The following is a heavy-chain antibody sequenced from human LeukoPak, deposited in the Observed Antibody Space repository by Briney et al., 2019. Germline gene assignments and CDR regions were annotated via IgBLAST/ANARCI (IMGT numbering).Heavy chain of an antibody. CDR3: AKALWSGYSYYFDY. CDR1: GFTFNSYA. Sequence: QPGRSLRLSCAASGFTFNSYAMHWVRQAPGRGLEWVAVISYDGSNKYYADSVKGRFTISRDNSKSTLYLQMNSLRAEDTAVYYCAKALWSGYSYYFDYWGQGTLVTVSS. CDR2: ISYDGSNK. V-gene: IGHV3-30-3*01. J-gene: IGHJ4*02. D-gene: IGHD3-3*01.